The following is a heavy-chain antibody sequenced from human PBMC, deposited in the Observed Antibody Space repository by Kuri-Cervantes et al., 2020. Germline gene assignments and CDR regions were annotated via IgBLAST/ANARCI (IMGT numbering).Heavy chain of an antibody. CDR1: GFTFDDYA. J-gene: IGHJ3*02. Sequence: GGSLRLSCAASGFTFDDYAMHWVRQAPGKGLEWVSGISWNSGNIGYADSVKGRFTISRDNAKNSLYLQMSSLRSEDTAVYYCARNSPGYCSSVTCEGNAFDIWGQGTVVTVSS. CDR2: ISWNSGNI. D-gene: IGHD2-15*01. V-gene: IGHV3-9*01. CDR3: ARNSPGYCSSVTCEGNAFDI.